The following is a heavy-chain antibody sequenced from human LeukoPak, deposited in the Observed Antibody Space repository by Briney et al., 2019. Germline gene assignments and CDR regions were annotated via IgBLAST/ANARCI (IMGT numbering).Heavy chain of an antibody. D-gene: IGHD6-13*01. CDR2: IYYNGRT. CDR1: GASISNSDYY. Sequence: PSETLSLTCTVSGASISNSDYYWGWIRQPPGKGLEWIGIIYYNGRTYYNPSLKSRVTISVDTSKNQFSLNLISVTAADTAVYYCVRRAAALFAMDVWGQGTTVTVS. CDR3: VRRAAALFAMDV. V-gene: IGHV4-39*07. J-gene: IGHJ6*02.